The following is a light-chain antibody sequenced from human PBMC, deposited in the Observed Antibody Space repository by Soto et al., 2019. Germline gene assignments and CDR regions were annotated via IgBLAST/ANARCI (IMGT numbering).Light chain of an antibody. J-gene: IGKJ1*01. V-gene: IGKV3-20*01. CDR2: GAS. CDR1: QSLSSSY. Sequence: EIVLTQSPGTLSLSPGERATLSCRASQSLSSSYLAWYQQKPGQAPRLLIYGASSRATGIPDRFSGSGSGTDFTLTITRLEPEDFVVYCCQQYGSSPKTFGQGTKVDIK. CDR3: QQYGSSPKT.